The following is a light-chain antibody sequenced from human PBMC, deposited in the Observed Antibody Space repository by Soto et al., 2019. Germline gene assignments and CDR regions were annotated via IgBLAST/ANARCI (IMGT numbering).Light chain of an antibody. CDR2: DAS. J-gene: IGKJ1*01. CDR3: QQYNRYAVT. V-gene: IGKV1-17*03. CDR1: QGISNY. Sequence: DIQMTQSPSAMSAFVGDRVTITCRASQGISNYLVWFQQKPGKVPKRLIYDASSLQTGVPSRFSGSGSGTEFALTISGLQPDDFAVYYCQQYNRYAVTFGQGTKVDIK.